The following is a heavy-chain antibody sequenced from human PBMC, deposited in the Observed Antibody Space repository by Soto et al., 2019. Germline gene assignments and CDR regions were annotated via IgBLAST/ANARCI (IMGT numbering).Heavy chain of an antibody. Sequence: QVQLVQSGAEEKKPGASVKVSCKASGYTFTTYAMHWVRQAPGQRLEWMGWINAGNGNTKYSQIFEGRVTITRDTSESTAYVEQSSLSSDDTAMYYCAGGGGRGSYWYYFDHWGQGTLVTVSS. V-gene: IGHV1-3*05. CDR3: AGGGGRGSYWYYFDH. CDR1: GYTFTTYA. CDR2: INAGNGNT. J-gene: IGHJ4*02. D-gene: IGHD1-26*01.